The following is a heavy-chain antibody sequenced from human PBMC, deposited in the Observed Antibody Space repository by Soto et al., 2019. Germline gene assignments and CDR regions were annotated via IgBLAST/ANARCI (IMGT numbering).Heavy chain of an antibody. CDR1: GYTFTSYA. CDR3: AGPLYGSGSDGYFQR. V-gene: IGHV1-3*01. CDR2: INAGNGNT. D-gene: IGHD3-10*01. J-gene: IGHJ1*01. Sequence: ASVKVSCKASGYTFTSYAMHWVRQAPGQRLEWMGWINAGNGNTKYSQKFQGRVTITRDTSASTAYMELSSLRSEDTAVYYCAGPLYGSGSDGYFQRWGKGTLVTVSS.